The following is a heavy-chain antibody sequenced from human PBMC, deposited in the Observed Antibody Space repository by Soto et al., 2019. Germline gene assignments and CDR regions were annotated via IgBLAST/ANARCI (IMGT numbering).Heavy chain of an antibody. D-gene: IGHD4-17*01. V-gene: IGHV1-69*02. CDR2: IIPILGIA. CDR1: GGTFSSYT. Sequence: VQLVQSGAEVKKPGSSVKVSCKASGGTFSSYTISWVRQAPGQGLEWMGRIIPILGIANYAQKFQGRVXIXXDKATSTAYMELSSLRSEDTAVYYCAGTTVTIFDYWGQGTLVTVSS. CDR3: AGTTVTIFDY. J-gene: IGHJ4*02.